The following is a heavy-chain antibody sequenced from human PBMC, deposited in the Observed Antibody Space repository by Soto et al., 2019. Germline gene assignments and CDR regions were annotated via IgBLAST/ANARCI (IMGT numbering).Heavy chain of an antibody. Sequence: GGSLRLSCAASGFPLGHHAMSWVRQAPGKGLEWVSAISGSGGITYYEDSVKGRFTIYRDNAKNTLYLQMNSLSAEDTAVYYCAKGLLIMVRKVIIPPQYYYGMDVWGQGTTVTVSS. CDR2: ISGSGGIT. J-gene: IGHJ6*02. CDR3: AKGLLIMVRKVIIPPQYYYGMDV. V-gene: IGHV3-23*01. D-gene: IGHD3-10*01. CDR1: GFPLGHHA.